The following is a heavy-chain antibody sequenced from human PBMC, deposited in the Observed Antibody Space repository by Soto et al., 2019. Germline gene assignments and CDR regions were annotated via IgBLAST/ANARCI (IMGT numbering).Heavy chain of an antibody. V-gene: IGHV4-39*01. CDR3: ASLYYDFWSAAFDY. CDR1: GGSISSSSYY. D-gene: IGHD3-3*01. J-gene: IGHJ4*02. Sequence: ETLSLTCTVSGGSISSSSYYWGWIRQPPGKGLEWIGSIYYSGSTYYNPSLKSRVTISVDTSKNQFSLKLSSVTAADTAVYYCASLYYDFWSAAFDYWGQGTLVTVSS. CDR2: IYYSGST.